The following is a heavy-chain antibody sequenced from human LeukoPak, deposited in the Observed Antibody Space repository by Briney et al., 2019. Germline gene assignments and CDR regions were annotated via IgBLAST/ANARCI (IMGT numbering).Heavy chain of an antibody. Sequence: SETLSLTCTASGGSISSGGYYWSWIRQPPGKGLEWIGYIYHSGSTYYNPSLKSRVTISVDRSKNQFSLKLSSVTAADTAVYYCAKGDSGYAYVFDYWGQGTLVTVSS. CDR1: GGSISSGGYY. J-gene: IGHJ4*02. V-gene: IGHV4-30-2*01. D-gene: IGHD5-12*01. CDR2: IYHSGST. CDR3: AKGDSGYAYVFDY.